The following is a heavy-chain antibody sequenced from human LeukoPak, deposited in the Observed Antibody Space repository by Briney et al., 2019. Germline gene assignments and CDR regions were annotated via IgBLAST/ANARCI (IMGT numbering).Heavy chain of an antibody. Sequence: GGSPRLSCAASGFTFSSYAMNWVCQAPGKGLEWVSYISSTGGSTYYADSVKGRFTISRDNSKNTLFLQVNSLSADDTAVYYCAKMPWGSGYYFLDYWGQGTLIADSS. V-gene: IGHV3-23*01. J-gene: IGHJ4*02. D-gene: IGHD5-12*01. CDR2: ISSTGGST. CDR3: AKMPWGSGYYFLDY. CDR1: GFTFSSYA.